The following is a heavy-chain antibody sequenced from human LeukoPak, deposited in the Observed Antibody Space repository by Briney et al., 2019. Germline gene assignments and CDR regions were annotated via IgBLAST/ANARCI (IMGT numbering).Heavy chain of an antibody. V-gene: IGHV3-23*01. CDR3: AKGRVIDATAPGDY. CDR2: ISGSGVNT. Sequence: PGGSLRLSCAASGFTFSSYAMTWVRQAPGQGLEWVSAISGSGVNTYYADSVRGRFTISRDNSRNTVYLQIHSLRAEDTALYYCAKGRVIDATAPGDYWGQGTLVTVSS. D-gene: IGHD2-15*01. J-gene: IGHJ4*02. CDR1: GFTFSSYA.